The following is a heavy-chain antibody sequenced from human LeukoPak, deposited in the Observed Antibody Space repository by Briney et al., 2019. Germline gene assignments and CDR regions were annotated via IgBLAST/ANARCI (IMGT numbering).Heavy chain of an antibody. J-gene: IGHJ3*01. CDR2: SGSGGSA. CDR1: GFTFSSYA. D-gene: IGHD3-10*01. CDR3: AKDSYVSGRPLHTFDV. Sequence: GGSLRLSCAASGFTFSSYAMSWVRQAPGKGLEWVSGSGSGGSAYYADSVKGRFTISRDNSKNTLYLQMNSLRAEDTAVYYCAKDSYVSGRPLHTFDVWGQGTMVTVSS. V-gene: IGHV3-23*01.